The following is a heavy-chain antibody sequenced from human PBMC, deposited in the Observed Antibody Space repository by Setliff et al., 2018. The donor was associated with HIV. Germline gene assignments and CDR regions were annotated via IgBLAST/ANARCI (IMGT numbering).Heavy chain of an antibody. V-gene: IGHV4-39*07. CDR3: ARVVNSSGWHTYYFDY. Sequence: PSETLSLTCTVSGGSISSGSYYWGWIRQPPGKGLEWIGSIYYSGSTYCNPSLKSRVTISVDTSKNQFSLKLSSVTAADTAVYYCARVVNSSGWHTYYFDYWGQGTLVTVSS. CDR2: IYYSGST. J-gene: IGHJ4*02. D-gene: IGHD6-19*01. CDR1: GGSISSGSYY.